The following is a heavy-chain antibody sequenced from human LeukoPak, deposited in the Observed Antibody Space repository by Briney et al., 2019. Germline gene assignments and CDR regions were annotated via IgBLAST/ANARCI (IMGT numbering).Heavy chain of an antibody. J-gene: IGHJ4*02. D-gene: IGHD2-21*01. CDR3: ARRLASTSKCFDY. CDR2: ISSSGSST. Sequence: PGGSLRLSCAASGITVSTNYMSWVRQAPGKGLEWVSAISSSGSSTFYADSVKGRFTISRDNSKNTLYLQMNGLRAEDTAVYYCARRLASTSKCFDYWGQGTLVTVSS. V-gene: IGHV3-53*01. CDR1: GITVSTNY.